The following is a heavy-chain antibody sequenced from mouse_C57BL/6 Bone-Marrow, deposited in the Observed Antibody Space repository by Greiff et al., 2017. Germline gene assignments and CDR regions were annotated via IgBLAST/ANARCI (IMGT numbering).Heavy chain of an antibody. D-gene: IGHD4-1*01. CDR3: ARGLGRFAY. CDR1: GYTFTSYW. Sequence: QVQLQQPGAELVRPGTSVKLSCKASGYTFTSYWMPWVKQRPGQGLEWIGVIDPSDSYTNYNQKFKGKATLTVDTSSSTAYMQLSSLTSEDSAVXYCARGLGRFAYWGQGTLVTVSA. V-gene: IGHV1-59*01. CDR2: IDPSDSYT. J-gene: IGHJ3*01.